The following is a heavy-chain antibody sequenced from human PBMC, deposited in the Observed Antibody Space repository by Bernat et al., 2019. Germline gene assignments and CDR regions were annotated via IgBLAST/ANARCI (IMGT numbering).Heavy chain of an antibody. D-gene: IGHD5-18*01. CDR3: ARRAVAATADDAVVI. J-gene: IGHJ3*02. CDR2: IDWDDDK. CDR1: GFSLSTSGMC. V-gene: IGHV2-70*15. Sequence: QVTLRESGPALVKPTQTLTLTCTFSGFSLSTSGMCVSWIRQPPGKALEWLARIDWDDDKYYSTSLKTRLTISKDTSKNQVVLTMTNMDPVDTATYYWARRAVAATADDAVVIWGQGTMVTV.